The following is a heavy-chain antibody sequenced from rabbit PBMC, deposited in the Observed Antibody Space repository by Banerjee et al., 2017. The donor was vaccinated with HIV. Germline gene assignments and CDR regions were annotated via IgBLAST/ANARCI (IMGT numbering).Heavy chain of an antibody. D-gene: IGHD2-1*01. CDR1: GFDFSVYG. CDR2: IDPIFGRT. V-gene: IGHV1S47*01. Sequence: QEQLVESGGGLVQPGGSLKLSCKASGFDFSVYGLSWVRQAPGKGLEWIGYIDPIFGRTYYASWVNGRFTISSHNAQNPLYLQLNSLTAADTATYFCVRDLGYDDYSEKGYFNLWGQGTLVTVS. CDR3: VRDLGYDDYSEKGYFNL. J-gene: IGHJ4*01.